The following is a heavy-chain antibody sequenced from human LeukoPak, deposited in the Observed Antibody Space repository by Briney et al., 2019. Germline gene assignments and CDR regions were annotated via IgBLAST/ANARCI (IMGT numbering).Heavy chain of an antibody. Sequence: SVKVSCKASGGTFSSYAISWVRQAPGQGLEWMGRIIPILGIANYAQKFQGRVTITADKSTSTAYMELSSLRSEDTAVYYCASVVSGIAVAGTRDYWGQGTLVTVSS. J-gene: IGHJ4*02. CDR1: GGTFSSYA. V-gene: IGHV1-69*04. CDR2: IIPILGIA. CDR3: ASVVSGIAVAGTRDY. D-gene: IGHD6-19*01.